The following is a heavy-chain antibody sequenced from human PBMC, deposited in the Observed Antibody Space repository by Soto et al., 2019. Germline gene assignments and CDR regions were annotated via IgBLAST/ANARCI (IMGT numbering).Heavy chain of an antibody. Sequence: SVKVSCKPSGGTFSSYAISWVRQAPGRRLEWMGGIIPIFGTANYAQKFQGRVTITADESTSKAYMELSRLRSEDTAVYVCSREGSGATVVTPHYSSGMDVWGQGTTVTVSS. CDR2: IIPIFGTA. V-gene: IGHV1-69*13. CDR1: GGTFSSYA. J-gene: IGHJ6*02. CDR3: SREGSGATVVTPHYSSGMDV. D-gene: IGHD4-17*01.